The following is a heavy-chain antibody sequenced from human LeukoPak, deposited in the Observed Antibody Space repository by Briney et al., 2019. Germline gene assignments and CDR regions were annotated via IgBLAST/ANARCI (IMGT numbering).Heavy chain of an antibody. V-gene: IGHV3-30*02. D-gene: IGHD3-9*01. Sequence: GGSLRLSCAASGFTFSSYGMHWVRQAPGKGLEWVAFIRYDGSNKYYADSVKGRFTISRDNSKNTPYLQMNSLRAEDTAVYYCARDGDILTGYSPFDYWGQGTLVTVSS. CDR1: GFTFSSYG. J-gene: IGHJ4*02. CDR2: IRYDGSNK. CDR3: ARDGDILTGYSPFDY.